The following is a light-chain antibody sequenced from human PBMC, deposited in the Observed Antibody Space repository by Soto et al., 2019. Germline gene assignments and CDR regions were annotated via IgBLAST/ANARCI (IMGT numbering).Light chain of an antibody. CDR2: DAS. CDR3: QQYNSYLYT. J-gene: IGKJ2*01. Sequence: DIQMTQSPSTLSASVGDRVTITCRASQSISSWLAWYQQKPGKAPKLLIYDASSLESGVSSRFSGSGSGTDFTLTISSLQPDDFATYYCQQYNSYLYTFGQGTKLEIK. CDR1: QSISSW. V-gene: IGKV1-5*01.